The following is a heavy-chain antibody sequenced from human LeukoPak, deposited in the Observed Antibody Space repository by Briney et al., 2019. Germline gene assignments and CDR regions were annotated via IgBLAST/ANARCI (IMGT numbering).Heavy chain of an antibody. CDR1: GYTFTSYG. Sequence: GASVTVSCKASGYTFTSYGISWVRQAPGQGLEWMGWISAYNGNTNYAQKLQGRVTMTTDTSTSTAYMELRSLRSDDTAVYYCARDGALGVYCSSTSCYNGLGGWFDPWGQGTLVTVSS. V-gene: IGHV1-18*01. CDR3: ARDGALGVYCSSTSCYNGLGGWFDP. J-gene: IGHJ5*02. CDR2: ISAYNGNT. D-gene: IGHD2-2*02.